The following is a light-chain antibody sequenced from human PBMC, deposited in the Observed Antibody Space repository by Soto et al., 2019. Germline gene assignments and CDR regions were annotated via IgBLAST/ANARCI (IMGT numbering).Light chain of an antibody. CDR2: WAS. V-gene: IGKV4-1*01. J-gene: IGKJ2*01. Sequence: DIVMTQSPDSLAVSLGERATINCKSSQSVLYSSNNKNYLAWYQQRPGQPTKLLIYWASTRESGVPDRFSGSGSGTDFTLTISSLQAEDVAVYYCQQYYSTPHTFGQGTTLEIK. CDR1: QSVLYSSNNKNY. CDR3: QQYYSTPHT.